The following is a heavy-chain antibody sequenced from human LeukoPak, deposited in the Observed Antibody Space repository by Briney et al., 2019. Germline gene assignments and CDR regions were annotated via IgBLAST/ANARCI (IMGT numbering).Heavy chain of an antibody. V-gene: IGHV1-69*04. Sequence: SVKVSCKASGGTFSSYAISWVRQAPGQGLEWMGRIIPILGIANYAQKFQGRVTMTRDTSISTAYMELSRLRSDDTAVYYCARDTQDILTGYYIYFDYWGQGTLVTVSS. CDR3: ARDTQDILTGYYIYFDY. D-gene: IGHD3-9*01. CDR2: IIPILGIA. CDR1: GGTFSSYA. J-gene: IGHJ4*02.